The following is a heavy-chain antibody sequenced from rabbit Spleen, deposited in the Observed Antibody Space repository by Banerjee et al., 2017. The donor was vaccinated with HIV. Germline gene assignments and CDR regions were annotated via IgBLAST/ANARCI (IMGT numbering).Heavy chain of an antibody. D-gene: IGHD1-1*01. CDR3: ARGYANSTGLPTYYFGL. CDR1: GFDFSGYG. J-gene: IGHJ4*01. V-gene: IGHV1S47*01. Sequence: QEQLVESGGGLVQPGGSLKLSCKASGFDFSGYGMSWVRQAPGKGLEWIGYIDPLFGNTYYASWVNGRFTISSHNAQNTLYLQLNSLTAADTATYFCARGYANSTGLPTYYFGLWGQGTLVTVS. CDR2: IDPLFGNT.